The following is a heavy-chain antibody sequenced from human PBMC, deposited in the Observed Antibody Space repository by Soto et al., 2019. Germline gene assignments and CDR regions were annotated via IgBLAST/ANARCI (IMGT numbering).Heavy chain of an antibody. Sequence: SETLSLTCTVSGGSISPYYWSWIRQPPGKGLEWIGYIYYSGSTNYNPSLKSRVTISVDTSKNQFSLKLSSVTAADTAVYYCARQNYDYVWGSYRYTVPRPFDYWGQGTLVTSPQ. D-gene: IGHD3-16*02. V-gene: IGHV4-59*08. J-gene: IGHJ4*02. CDR3: ARQNYDYVWGSYRYTVPRPFDY. CDR1: GGSISPYY. CDR2: IYYSGST.